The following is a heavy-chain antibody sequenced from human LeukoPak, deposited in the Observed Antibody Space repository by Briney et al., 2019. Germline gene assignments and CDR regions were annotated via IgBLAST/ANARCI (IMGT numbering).Heavy chain of an antibody. Sequence: GGSLRLSCAASGFTVSGTYMSWVRQAPGKGLEWVSIIYTGDSTYYADSVKGRFTIYRDNSKNTLYLQMNSLRPEDTAVYYCAKRGPVVYDSWGQGTLVTASS. V-gene: IGHV3-66*02. CDR1: GFTVSGTY. CDR2: IYTGDST. J-gene: IGHJ4*02. CDR3: AKRGPVVYDS.